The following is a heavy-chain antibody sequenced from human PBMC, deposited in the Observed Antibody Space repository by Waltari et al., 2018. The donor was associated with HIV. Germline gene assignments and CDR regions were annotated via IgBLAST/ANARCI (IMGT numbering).Heavy chain of an antibody. D-gene: IGHD6-19*01. CDR2: VRYDGITT. Sequence: EVQLVESGGGLVQPGGSMRLSCAAPGFLFRNYWLDWFRQRPGEGLALVSRVRYDGITTAYADSVCGRFNISRDDAKNMVYLQMNSLREEDTAVYYCVRDCGWNYDYWCLGTPVTVSS. J-gene: IGHJ4*01. V-gene: IGHV3-74*03. CDR1: GFLFRNYW. CDR3: VRDCGWNYDY.